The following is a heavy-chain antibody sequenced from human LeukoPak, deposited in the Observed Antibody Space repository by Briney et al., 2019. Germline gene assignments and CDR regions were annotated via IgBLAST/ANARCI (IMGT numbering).Heavy chain of an antibody. CDR2: IYHSGST. D-gene: IGHD6-13*01. Sequence: SETLSLTCTVSGYSISSGYHWGWIRQPPGKGLEWIGSIYHSGSTYYNPSLKSRVTISVDTSKNQFSLKLSSVTAADTAVYYCATSRRKGIAAAGTDYWGQGTLVTVSS. J-gene: IGHJ4*02. CDR3: ATSRRKGIAAAGTDY. V-gene: IGHV4-38-2*02. CDR1: GYSISSGYH.